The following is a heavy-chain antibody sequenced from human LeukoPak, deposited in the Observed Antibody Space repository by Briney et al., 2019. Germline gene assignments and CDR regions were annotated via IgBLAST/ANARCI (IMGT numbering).Heavy chain of an antibody. Sequence: SETLSLTCTVSDGSISSSTYYWAWIRQPPGKGLEWIGSIYYGVTTYYNPSLKSRVTISVDTSKNHFSLKLSSVTAADTAVYYCARDTYYYDSSGYNYFDYWGQGTLVTVSS. CDR3: ARDTYYYDSSGYNYFDY. V-gene: IGHV4-39*07. CDR2: IYYGVTT. D-gene: IGHD3-22*01. CDR1: DGSISSSTYY. J-gene: IGHJ4*02.